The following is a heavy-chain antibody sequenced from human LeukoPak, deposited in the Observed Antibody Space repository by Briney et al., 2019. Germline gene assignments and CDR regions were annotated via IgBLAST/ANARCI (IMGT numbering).Heavy chain of an antibody. D-gene: IGHD5-18*01. J-gene: IGHJ4*02. CDR2: IYNSGST. Sequence: SETLSLTCTVSGGSISSYYWSWIRQPPGKGLEWIGCIYNSGSTNYNPSLKSRVTMSVDTSKNQFSLKVSSVTAADTAVYYCARGGNSYGLWGQGTLVTVSS. V-gene: IGHV4-59*01. CDR3: ARGGNSYGL. CDR1: GGSISSYY.